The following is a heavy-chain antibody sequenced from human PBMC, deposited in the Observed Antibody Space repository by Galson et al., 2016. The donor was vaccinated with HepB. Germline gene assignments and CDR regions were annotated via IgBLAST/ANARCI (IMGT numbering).Heavy chain of an antibody. D-gene: IGHD2-15*01. J-gene: IGHJ4*02. CDR1: SYSINSGHH. V-gene: IGHV4-38-2*02. CDR3: VLQDELDV. Sequence: SETLSLTCTVSSYSINSGHHWGWIRQSPGKGLEWIGSIYYSGRTYDNPSLKSRVIISVDTSKNQLSLNLNSVTAADTAVYYCVLQDELDVWGQGTLVTVSS. CDR2: IYYSGRT.